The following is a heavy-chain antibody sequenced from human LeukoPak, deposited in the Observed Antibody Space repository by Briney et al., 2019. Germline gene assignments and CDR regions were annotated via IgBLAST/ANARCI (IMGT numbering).Heavy chain of an antibody. CDR2: ISSSSSYI. Sequence: KPGGSLRLSCAASGFTFSSYSMNWVRQAPGKGLEWVSSISSSSSYIYYADSVKGRFTISRDNAKNSLYLQMNSLRAEDTAVYYCAREGDGSSAFDYWGQGTLVTVSS. J-gene: IGHJ4*02. CDR3: AREGDGSSAFDY. V-gene: IGHV3-21*01. D-gene: IGHD6-6*01. CDR1: GFTFSSYS.